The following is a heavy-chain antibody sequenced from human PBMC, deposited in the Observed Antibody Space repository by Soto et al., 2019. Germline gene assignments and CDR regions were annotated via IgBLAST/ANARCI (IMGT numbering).Heavy chain of an antibody. CDR2: IIPIFGTA. CDR1: GGTFSSYA. Sequence: AASVKVSCKASGGTFSSYAISWVRQAPGQGLEWMGGIIPIFGTANYAQKFQGRVTITADESTSTAYMELSSLRSEDTAVYYCARDSTMVRGVIISGPWFDPWGQGTLVTVSS. J-gene: IGHJ5*02. CDR3: ARDSTMVRGVIISGPWFDP. D-gene: IGHD3-10*01. V-gene: IGHV1-69*13.